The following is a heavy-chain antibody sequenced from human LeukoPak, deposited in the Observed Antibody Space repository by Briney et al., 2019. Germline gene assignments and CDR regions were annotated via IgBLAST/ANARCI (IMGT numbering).Heavy chain of an antibody. CDR1: GGSFSDYY. Sequence: PSETLSLTCAVYGGSFSDYYWSWIRQPPGKGPEWIGEINHSGSTNYNPPLKSRVTMSVDTSKNQFSLKVRPVTAADTAVYYCASDSNAFDIWGQGTMVTVSS. V-gene: IGHV4-34*01. CDR2: INHSGST. J-gene: IGHJ3*02. CDR3: ASDSNAFDI.